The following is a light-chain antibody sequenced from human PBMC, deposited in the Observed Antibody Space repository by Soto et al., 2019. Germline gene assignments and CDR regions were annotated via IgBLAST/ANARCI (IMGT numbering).Light chain of an antibody. CDR1: SSDVGSYNL. J-gene: IGLJ1*01. V-gene: IGLV2-23*01. CDR3: CSYAGSSTYV. CDR2: EGS. Sequence: QSVLTQPPSVSGSPGQSITISCTGTSSDVGSYNLVSWYQQHPGKAPKLMIYEGSKRPSGVSNRFSGSKSGNTASLTISGLQAEDEADYYCCSYAGSSTYVFGTGTKGTVL.